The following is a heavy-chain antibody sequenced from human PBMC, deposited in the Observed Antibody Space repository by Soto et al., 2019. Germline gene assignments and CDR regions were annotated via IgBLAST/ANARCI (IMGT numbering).Heavy chain of an antibody. V-gene: IGHV3-30-3*01. CDR3: ARVISRVIIRGGMDV. Sequence: QVQLVESGGGVVQPGRSLRLSCAASGFTFSSYAMHWVRQAPGKGLEWVAVISYDGSNKYYADSVKGRFTISRDNSKNTLYLQMNSLRAEDTAVYYCARVISRVIIRGGMDVWGQGTTVTVSS. D-gene: IGHD3-10*01. CDR2: ISYDGSNK. CDR1: GFTFSSYA. J-gene: IGHJ6*02.